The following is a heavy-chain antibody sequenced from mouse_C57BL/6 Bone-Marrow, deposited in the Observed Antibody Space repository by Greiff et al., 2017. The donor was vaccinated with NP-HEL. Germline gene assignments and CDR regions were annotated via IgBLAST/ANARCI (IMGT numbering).Heavy chain of an antibody. CDR1: GFNIKDDY. CDR3: TTYYYGRGYAMDY. V-gene: IGHV14-4*01. D-gene: IGHD1-1*01. CDR2: IDPENGDT. Sequence: VQLQQSGAELVRPGASVKLSCTASGFNIKDDYMPWVKQRPEQGLEWIGWIDPENGDTEYASKFQGKATITADTSSNTAYLQLSSLTSEDTAVYYCTTYYYGRGYAMDYWGQGTSVTVSS. J-gene: IGHJ4*01.